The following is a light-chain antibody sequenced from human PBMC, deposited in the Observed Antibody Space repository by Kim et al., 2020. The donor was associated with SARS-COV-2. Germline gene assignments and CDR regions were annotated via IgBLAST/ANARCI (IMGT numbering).Light chain of an antibody. Sequence: LSPGERATLSCRASQSVSSYLAWYQPKPGQAPRLLIYDASNRATGIPARFSGSGSGTDFTLTISSLEPEDFAVYYCQQRSNWLGTFGPGTKVDIK. V-gene: IGKV3-11*01. CDR3: QQRSNWLGT. CDR1: QSVSSY. J-gene: IGKJ3*01. CDR2: DAS.